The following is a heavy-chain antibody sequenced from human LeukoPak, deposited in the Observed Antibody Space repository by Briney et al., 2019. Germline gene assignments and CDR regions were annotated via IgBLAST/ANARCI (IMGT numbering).Heavy chain of an antibody. V-gene: IGHV3-21*04. D-gene: IGHD6-13*01. J-gene: IGHJ2*01. CDR1: GFTFNTFP. CDR2: ISSSSSYI. Sequence: GGSLGLSCAASGFTFNTFPMSWVRQAPGKGLEWVSSISSSSSYIYYADSVKGRFTISRDNAKNSLYLQMNSLRAEDTAVYYCARVGSSWYLGYFDLWGRGTLVTVSS. CDR3: ARVGSSWYLGYFDL.